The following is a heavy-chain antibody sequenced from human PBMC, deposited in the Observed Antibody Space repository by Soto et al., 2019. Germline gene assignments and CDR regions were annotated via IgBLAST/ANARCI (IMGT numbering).Heavy chain of an antibody. CDR2: IYWNDDK. CDR1: GFSLSTSGVG. V-gene: IGHV2-5*01. D-gene: IGHD1-20*01. Sequence: QITLKESGPTLVKPTQTLTLTCTFSGFSLSTSGVGVGWIRQPPGKALEWLALIYWNDDKRYSPSLKSRLTITKDTCKDQVVLTMTNMDPVEXATYXXAHSXXXXXXXXXLGINLHYFDYRGQGTLVTVSS. J-gene: IGHJ4*02. CDR3: AHSXXXXXXXXXLGINLHYFDY.